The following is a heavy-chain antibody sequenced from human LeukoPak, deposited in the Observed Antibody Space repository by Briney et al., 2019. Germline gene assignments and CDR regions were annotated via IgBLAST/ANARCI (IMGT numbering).Heavy chain of an antibody. CDR1: GFTFSSYR. D-gene: IGHD3-3*01. J-gene: IGHJ4*02. CDR2: ISSSSSYI. CDR3: ARSYDFWSGYSDRQ. Sequence: GGSLRLSCAASGFTFSSYRMTWVRQAPGKGLEWVSSISSSSSYIYYADSVKGRFTISRDNAKNSLYLQMNSLRAEDTAVYYCARSYDFWSGYSDRQWGQGTLVTASS. V-gene: IGHV3-21*01.